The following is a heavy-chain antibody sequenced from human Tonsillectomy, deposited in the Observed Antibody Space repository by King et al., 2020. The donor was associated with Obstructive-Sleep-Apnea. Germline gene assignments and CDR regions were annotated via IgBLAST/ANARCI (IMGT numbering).Heavy chain of an antibody. Sequence: VQLVESGAEVKNPGESLRISCKGSGYSFTSYCISWVRQMPGKGLEWMGRMDLSDSYTNYSPSFQGHLPISAEKSISTAYLQWGSRKPSDTAMFSCPRHGYDFWRGYSFYYWGQGTLVTVSS. D-gene: IGHD3-3*01. V-gene: IGHV5-10-1*03. CDR3: PRHGYDFWRGYSFYY. CDR2: MDLSDSYT. CDR1: GYSFTSYC. J-gene: IGHJ4*02.